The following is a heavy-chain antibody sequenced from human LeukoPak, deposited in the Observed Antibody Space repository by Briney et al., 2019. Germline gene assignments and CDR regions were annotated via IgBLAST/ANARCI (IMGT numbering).Heavy chain of an antibody. Sequence: SVKVSCKASGGTFSSYAISWVRQAPGQGLEWMGGIIPIFGTANYAQKFQGRVTITADKSTSTAYMELSSLRSEDTAVYYCARDGGITIFGVVIPRAKNAFDIWGQGTMVTVSS. CDR2: IIPIFGTA. CDR1: GGTFSSYA. V-gene: IGHV1-69*06. J-gene: IGHJ3*02. CDR3: ARDGGITIFGVVIPRAKNAFDI. D-gene: IGHD3-3*01.